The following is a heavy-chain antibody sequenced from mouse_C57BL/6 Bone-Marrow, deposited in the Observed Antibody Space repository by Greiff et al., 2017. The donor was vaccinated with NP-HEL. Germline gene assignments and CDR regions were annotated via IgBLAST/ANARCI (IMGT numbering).Heavy chain of an antibody. V-gene: IGHV1-42*01. CDR2: INPSTGGT. Sequence: VQLKESGPELVKPGASVKISCKASGYSFTGYYMNWVKQSPEKSLEWIGEINPSTGGTTYNQKFKAKATLTVDKSSSTAYMQLKSLTSEDSAVYYCAREGYYSNYVDYWGQGTTLTVSS. CDR3: AREGYYSNYVDY. J-gene: IGHJ2*01. D-gene: IGHD2-5*01. CDR1: GYSFTGYY.